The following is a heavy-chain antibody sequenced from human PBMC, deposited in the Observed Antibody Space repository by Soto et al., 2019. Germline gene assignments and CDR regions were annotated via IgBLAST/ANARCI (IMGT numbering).Heavy chain of an antibody. J-gene: IGHJ4*02. D-gene: IGHD6-13*01. CDR2: IIPILGIA. V-gene: IGHV1-69*04. CDR3: ARALEQQLVFDY. CDR1: GYTFTSYD. Sequence: XVKVSCKASGYTFTSYDINWVRQAPGQGLEWMGRIIPILGIANYAQKFQGRVTITADKSTSTAYMELSSLRSEDTAVYYCARALEQQLVFDYWGQGTLVTXSS.